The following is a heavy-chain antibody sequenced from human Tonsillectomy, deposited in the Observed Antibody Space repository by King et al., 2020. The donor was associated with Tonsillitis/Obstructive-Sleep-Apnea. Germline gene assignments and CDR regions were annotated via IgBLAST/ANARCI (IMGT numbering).Heavy chain of an antibody. J-gene: IGHJ3*02. V-gene: IGHV3-21*01. D-gene: IGHD6-13*01. CDR3: ARGITAAGPRPNAFDI. Sequence: EVQLVESGGGLVKPGGSLRLSCAASGFTFSSYSMNWVRQAPGKGLEWVSSISSSSSYIYYADSVKGRFTISRDNAKNSLYLQMNSLRAEDKAVYYCARGITAAGPRPNAFDIWGQGTMVTVSS. CDR1: GFTFSSYS. CDR2: ISSSSSYI.